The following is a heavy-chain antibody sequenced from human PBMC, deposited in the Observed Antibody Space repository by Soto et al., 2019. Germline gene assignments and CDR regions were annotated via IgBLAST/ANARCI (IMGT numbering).Heavy chain of an antibody. CDR2: ISVYSDKT. Sequence: QARLVQSGGDVKKPGASVKVSCKGSGYVFGTYGITWVRQAPGRGFEWLGWISVYSDKTNYAQTFQDRVTLTTDTSTNSVYMDLRDLRYADTAVYYRARDGVSIVTPTHNSMNAWGQGSTGTVSS. CDR3: ARDGVSIVTPTHNSMNA. D-gene: IGHD3-22*01. CDR1: GYVFGTYG. J-gene: IGHJ6*02. V-gene: IGHV1-18*01.